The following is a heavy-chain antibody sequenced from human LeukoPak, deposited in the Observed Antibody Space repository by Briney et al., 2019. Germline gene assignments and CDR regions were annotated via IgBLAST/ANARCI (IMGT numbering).Heavy chain of an antibody. CDR2: IYYSGST. CDR3: ARHAGVLWFGELNAFDI. Sequence: PSETLSLTCTVSGGSISSSSYYWGWIRQPPGKGLEWIGSIYYSGSTYYNPSLKSRVTISVDTSKNQFSLKLSSVTAADTAVYYCARHAGVLWFGELNAFDIWGQGTMVTVSS. J-gene: IGHJ3*02. D-gene: IGHD3-10*01. CDR1: GGSISSSSYY. V-gene: IGHV4-39*07.